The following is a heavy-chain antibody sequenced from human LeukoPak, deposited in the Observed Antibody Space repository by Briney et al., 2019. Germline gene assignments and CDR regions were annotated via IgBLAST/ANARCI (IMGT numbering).Heavy chain of an antibody. V-gene: IGHV1-46*01. D-gene: IGHD3/OR15-3a*01. CDR3: ARSGHPMISIDY. J-gene: IGHJ4*02. Sequence: ASVKVSCKSSGYTFTSYYIHWVRQAPGQGLECMGLIYSSSGRTTTGQKFQGRVTMTRDTSTSTVYMQLSSLRSEDTAVYYCARSGHPMISIDYWGQGTLVTVSS. CDR1: GYTFTSYY. CDR2: IYSSSGRT.